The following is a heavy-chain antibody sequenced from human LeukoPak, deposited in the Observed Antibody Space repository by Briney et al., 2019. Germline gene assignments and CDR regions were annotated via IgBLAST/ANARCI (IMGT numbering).Heavy chain of an antibody. Sequence: GGSLRLSCAASGFTFSTYWMHWVRHAPGKGLEWVSRINGDGRIITYADSVKGRFTISRDNVKNTVYLQMNSLRAEDTAVYYCVVGIGNYWGQGTLVTVSS. CDR2: INGDGRII. V-gene: IGHV3-74*03. J-gene: IGHJ4*02. CDR3: VVGIGNY. D-gene: IGHD2-2*01. CDR1: GFTFSTYW.